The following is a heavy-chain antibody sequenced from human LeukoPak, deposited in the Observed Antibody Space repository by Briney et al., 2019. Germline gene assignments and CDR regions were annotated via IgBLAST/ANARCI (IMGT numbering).Heavy chain of an antibody. D-gene: IGHD3-10*01. Sequence: SETLSLTCTVSGGSISTYYWSWIRQPAGKGLEWIGHISTSGSTNYNPSLKSRVTMSVDTSKNQFSLRLRSVTAADTAVYYCAREVITMVRGVITYTGFDYWGQGTLVTVSS. CDR1: GGSISTYY. CDR2: ISTSGST. J-gene: IGHJ4*02. CDR3: AREVITMVRGVITYTGFDY. V-gene: IGHV4-4*07.